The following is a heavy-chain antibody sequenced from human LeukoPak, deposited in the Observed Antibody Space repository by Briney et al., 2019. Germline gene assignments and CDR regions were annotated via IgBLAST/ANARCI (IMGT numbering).Heavy chain of an antibody. CDR1: GFTFSNYW. V-gene: IGHV3-74*01. J-gene: IGHJ5*02. D-gene: IGHD6-13*01. CDR3: AREVAAAVWFDP. CDR2: INSDGSST. Sequence: GGSLRLSCAASGFTFSNYWMHWVRQAPGKGLVWVSRINSDGSSTSYADSVKGRFTISRDNAKNTLYLQMNSLRAEDTAVYYCAREVAAAVWFDPWGQGTLVTVSS.